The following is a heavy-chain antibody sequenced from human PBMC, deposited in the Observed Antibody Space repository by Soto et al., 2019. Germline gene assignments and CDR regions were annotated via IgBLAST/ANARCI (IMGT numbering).Heavy chain of an antibody. CDR3: AKDPKVGSWYVGYFDY. J-gene: IGHJ4*02. D-gene: IGHD6-13*01. V-gene: IGHV3-30*18. CDR2: ISYDGSNK. CDR1: GLTFSSYG. Sequence: HPGXSLRLSCAASGLTFSSYGLHWFRQAPGKGLDWVGVISYDGSNKYYADSVKGRFTISRDNSKNTLYLQMNSLRAEDTAVYYCAKDPKVGSWYVGYFDYWGQGTLVTVSS.